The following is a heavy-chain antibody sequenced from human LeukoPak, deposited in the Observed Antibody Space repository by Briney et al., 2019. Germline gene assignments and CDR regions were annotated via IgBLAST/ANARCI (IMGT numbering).Heavy chain of an antibody. CDR1: GYSISSGYY. Sequence: SETLSLTCAVSGYSISSGYYWGWIRQPPGKGLDWIGSIYHSGSTYYNPSLKSRVTISVDTSKNQFSLKLSSVTAADTAVYYCTRTAPENDSSSWVYYDYYYMDVWGKGPPVTVSS. D-gene: IGHD6-13*01. CDR2: IYHSGST. J-gene: IGHJ6*03. V-gene: IGHV4-38-2*01. CDR3: TRTAPENDSSSWVYYDYYYMDV.